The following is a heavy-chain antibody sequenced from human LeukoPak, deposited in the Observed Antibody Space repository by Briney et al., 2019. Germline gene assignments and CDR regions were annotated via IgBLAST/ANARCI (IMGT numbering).Heavy chain of an antibody. Sequence: SETLSLTCTVSGGSISSSSYYWGWIRQPPGKGLEWIGGIYYSGSTYYNPSLKSRVTISVDTSKNQFSLKLSSVTAADTAVYYCARELTYDSSGYYATPYNWFDPWGQGTPVTVSS. D-gene: IGHD3-22*01. J-gene: IGHJ5*02. CDR2: IYYSGST. CDR1: GGSISSSSYY. V-gene: IGHV4-39*07. CDR3: ARELTYDSSGYYATPYNWFDP.